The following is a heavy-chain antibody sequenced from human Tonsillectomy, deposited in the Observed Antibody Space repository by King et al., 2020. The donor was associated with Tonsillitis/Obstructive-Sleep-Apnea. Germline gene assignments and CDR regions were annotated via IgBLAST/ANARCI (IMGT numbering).Heavy chain of an antibody. CDR1: GGTFSNYG. Sequence: QLVQSGAEVKKPGSSVKVSCKASGGTFSNYGISWVRQAPGQGLEWMGRIIPSLDIANYAQKFQGRVTITADKATSTAYMELSSLRSEDTAVYYCASRGLGYCSSTSWHLYYYYYCMDVWGKGTTVTVSS. J-gene: IGHJ6*03. CDR2: IIPSLDIA. V-gene: IGHV1-69*04. D-gene: IGHD2-2*01. CDR3: ASRGLGYCSSTSWHLYYYYYCMDV.